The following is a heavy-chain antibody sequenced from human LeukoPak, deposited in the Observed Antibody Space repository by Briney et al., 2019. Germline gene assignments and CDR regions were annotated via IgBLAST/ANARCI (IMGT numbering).Heavy chain of an antibody. J-gene: IGHJ3*02. CDR3: ARAYYDSTGNAFDI. D-gene: IGHD3-22*01. CDR1: GYTFTSYG. CDR2: INPNSGGT. Sequence: GASVKVSCKASGYTFTSYGISWVRQAPGQGLEWMGWINPNSGGTNYAQKFQGRVTMTRDTSISTAYMELSRLRSDDTAVYYCARAYYDSTGNAFDIWGQGTMVTVSS. V-gene: IGHV1-2*02.